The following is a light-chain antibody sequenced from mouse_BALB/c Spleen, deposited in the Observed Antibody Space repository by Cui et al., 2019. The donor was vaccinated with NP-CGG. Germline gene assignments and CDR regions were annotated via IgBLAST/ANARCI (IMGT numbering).Light chain of an antibody. CDR1: TGAGTTSNY. Sequence: QAVVTQESALTTSPGETVTLTCRSSTGAGTTSNYANWVQEKPDHLFTGLIGGTNNRTPGVPARFSGSLIGDKAALTITGAQTEDEAIYFCALWYGNHWVFGGGTKLTVL. CDR2: GTN. V-gene: IGLV1*01. CDR3: ALWYGNHWV. J-gene: IGLJ1*01.